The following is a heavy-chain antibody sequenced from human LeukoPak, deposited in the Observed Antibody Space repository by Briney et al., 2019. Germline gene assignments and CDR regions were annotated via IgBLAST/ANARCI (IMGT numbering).Heavy chain of an antibody. CDR1: GGSISSYY. CDR2: INHSGST. CDR3: ARGSTIYGSDY. Sequence: SETLSLTCTVSGGSISSYYWSWIRQPPGKGLEWIGEINHSGSTNYNPSLKSRVTISVDTSKNQFSLKLSSVTAADTAVYYCARGSTIYGSDYWGQGTLVTVSS. J-gene: IGHJ4*02. V-gene: IGHV4-34*01. D-gene: IGHD5/OR15-5a*01.